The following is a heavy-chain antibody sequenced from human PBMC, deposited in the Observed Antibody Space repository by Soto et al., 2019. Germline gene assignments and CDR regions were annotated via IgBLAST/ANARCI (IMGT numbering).Heavy chain of an antibody. D-gene: IGHD1-26*01. CDR3: ARIVGLRLNDY. V-gene: IGHV3-11*05. CDR2: ISSTGSYA. Sequence: QVQLVESGGGLVKPGGSLRLSCAVSGFTFNDYQMTWFRQAPGKGLEWVSRISSTGSYADYADSVKGRFTVSRDNANNPVYLQMDSLRDEDTAVYFCARIVGLRLNDYWGQGTLVIVSS. J-gene: IGHJ4*02. CDR1: GFTFNDYQ.